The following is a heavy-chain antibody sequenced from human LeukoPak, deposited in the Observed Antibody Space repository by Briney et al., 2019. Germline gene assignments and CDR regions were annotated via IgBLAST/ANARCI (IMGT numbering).Heavy chain of an antibody. CDR2: INMYTAIP. CDR3: ARHDNDDDFDY. J-gene: IGHJ4*02. V-gene: IGHV7-4-1*02. D-gene: IGHD3-16*01. CDR1: GYTFIRYA. Sequence: ASVKVSCKASGYTFIRYAINWLRQVPGQGLEWMGWINMYTAIPAYAQGFTERFVFSLDTSVSTAYLEISNLEAEDTAVYYCARHDNDDDFDYWGQGTLVTVSS.